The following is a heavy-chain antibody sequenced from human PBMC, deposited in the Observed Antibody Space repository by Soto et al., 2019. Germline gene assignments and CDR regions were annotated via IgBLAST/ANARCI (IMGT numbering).Heavy chain of an antibody. J-gene: IGHJ4*02. D-gene: IGHD4-17*01. CDR3: ARGNRDYGDFESFFDY. V-gene: IGHV3-11*01. CDR1: GFTFREYY. CDR2: ISSSGSIV. Sequence: QVQLVESGGGLVKPGGSLRLSCAASGFTFREYYMSWIRQAPGKGLEWLSSISSSGSIVYYADSLKGRFTISRDNAKNSLHLQMNSLRAEDTAVYYCARGNRDYGDFESFFDYWGQGSLVTVS.